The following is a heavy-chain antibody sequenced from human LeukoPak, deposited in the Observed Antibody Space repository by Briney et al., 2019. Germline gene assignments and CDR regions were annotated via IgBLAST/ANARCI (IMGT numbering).Heavy chain of an antibody. V-gene: IGHV4-61*02. J-gene: IGHJ4*02. CDR1: GGSISSGSYY. CDR3: ASGTTMSGGDLWGLGY. D-gene: IGHD2-21*02. CDR2: IYTSGST. Sequence: SQTLSLTCTVSGGSISSGSYYWSWIRQPAGKGLEWIGRIYTSGSTNYNPSLKSRVTISVDTSKNQFSLKLSSVTAADTAVYYCASGTTMSGGDLWGLGYWGQGTLVTVSS.